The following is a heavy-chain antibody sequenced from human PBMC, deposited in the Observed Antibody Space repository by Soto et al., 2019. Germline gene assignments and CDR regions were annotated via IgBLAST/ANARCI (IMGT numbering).Heavy chain of an antibody. V-gene: IGHV1-8*01. Sequence: QVQLVQSGDEVKKPGASVKVSCKASGYTFTSYDINGVRQATGRGLEWMGWLNPNSANKGYAQKVQGRVTMTRNTSISTAYMELSSLRPEDTAVYSFASGGVRGMDVVGQVTMVTVSS. J-gene: IGHJ6*02. CDR2: LNPNSANK. CDR1: GYTFTSYD. D-gene: IGHD3-16*01. CDR3: ASGGVRGMDV.